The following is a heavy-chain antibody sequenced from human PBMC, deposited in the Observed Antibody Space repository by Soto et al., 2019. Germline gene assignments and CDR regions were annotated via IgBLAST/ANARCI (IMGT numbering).Heavy chain of an antibody. J-gene: IGHJ5*02. CDR2: ISYDGSNK. CDR3: AKDLYYDFWSGYPDH. CDR1: GFTFSSYG. V-gene: IGHV3-30*18. Sequence: QVQLVESGGGVVQPGRSLRLSCAASGFTFSSYGMHWVRQAPGKGLEWVAVISYDGSNKYYADSVKGRFTISRDNSKNTLYLQMNSLRAEDTAVYYCAKDLYYDFWSGYPDHWGQGTLVTVSS. D-gene: IGHD3-3*01.